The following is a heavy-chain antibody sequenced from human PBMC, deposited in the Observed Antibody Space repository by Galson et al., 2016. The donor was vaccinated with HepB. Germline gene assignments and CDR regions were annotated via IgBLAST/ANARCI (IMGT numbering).Heavy chain of an antibody. CDR2: IFSNAEK. D-gene: IGHD3-16*02. J-gene: IGHJ5*02. Sequence: PALVKPTQTLTLTCNVPGFSLSNARMGVSWIRQPPGKALEWLAHIFSNAEKSYSTSLRSRLTISKDTSKSQVVLIMTNLDPVDTATYYCARIDIMITFGGVIGASWFDPWGQGTLVTVSS. CDR3: ARIDIMITFGGVIGASWFDP. CDR1: GFSLSNARMG. V-gene: IGHV2-26*01.